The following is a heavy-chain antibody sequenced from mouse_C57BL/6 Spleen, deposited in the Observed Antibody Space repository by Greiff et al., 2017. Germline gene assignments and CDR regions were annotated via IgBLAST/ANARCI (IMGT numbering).Heavy chain of an antibody. Sequence: QVQLKQPGAELVRPGSSVKLSCKASGYTFTSSWMDWVKQRPGQGLEWIGNIYPSDSETHYNQKFKDKATLTVDKSSSTAYRQRSSLTSEDSAVYYCARLGGAMDYWGPGTSVTVSS. CDR2: IYPSDSET. CDR3: ARLGGAMDY. CDR1: GYTFTSSW. V-gene: IGHV1-61*01. J-gene: IGHJ4*01.